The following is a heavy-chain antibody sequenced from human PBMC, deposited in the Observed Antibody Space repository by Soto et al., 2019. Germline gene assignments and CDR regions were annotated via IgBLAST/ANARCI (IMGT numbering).Heavy chain of an antibody. J-gene: IGHJ6*02. CDR3: ASTVTMVRGHGMDV. CDR2: INSDESST. CDR1: GFTFSSYW. Sequence: EVQLVESGGGLVQPGGSLRLSCAASGFTFSSYWMHWVRQAPGKGLVWVSRINSDESSTSYADSVKGRFTISRDNAKNTLYLQMNSLRVEDTAVYYCASTVTMVRGHGMDVWDQGTTVTVSS. V-gene: IGHV3-74*01. D-gene: IGHD3-10*01.